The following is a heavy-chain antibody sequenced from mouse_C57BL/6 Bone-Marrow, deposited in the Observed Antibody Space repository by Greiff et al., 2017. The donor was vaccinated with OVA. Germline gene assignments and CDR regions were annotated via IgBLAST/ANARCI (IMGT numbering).Heavy chain of an antibody. Sequence: QVQLQQPGTELVKPGASVKLSCKASGYTFTSYWMHWVKQRPGQGLEWIGNINPSNGGTNYNEKFKSKATLTVDKSSSTAYMQLSSLTSEDSAVYYCARTRYYDGYSLWYFDYWGQGTTLTVSS. CDR3: ARTRYYDGYSLWYFDY. D-gene: IGHD2-3*01. J-gene: IGHJ2*01. V-gene: IGHV1-53*01. CDR1: GYTFTSYW. CDR2: INPSNGGT.